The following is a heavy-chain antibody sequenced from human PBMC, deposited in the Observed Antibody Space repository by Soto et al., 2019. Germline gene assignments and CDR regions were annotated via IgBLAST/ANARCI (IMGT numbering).Heavy chain of an antibody. J-gene: IGHJ5*02. CDR1: GGSFSGYY. V-gene: IGHV4-34*01. D-gene: IGHD2-2*01. CDR2: INHSGST. CDR3: ARVGVVPAAPRLRWFDP. Sequence: SATLSLTCAVYGGSFSGYYWSWIRQPPGKGLGWIGEINHSGSTNYNPSLKSRVTISVDTSKNQFSLKLSSVTAADTAVYYCARVGVVPAAPRLRWFDPWGQGTLVTVSS.